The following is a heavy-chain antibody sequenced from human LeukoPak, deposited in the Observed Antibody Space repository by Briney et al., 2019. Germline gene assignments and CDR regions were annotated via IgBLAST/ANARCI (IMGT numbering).Heavy chain of an antibody. D-gene: IGHD5-18*01. CDR2: ISAYNGNT. Sequence: ASVKVSCKASGYTFTSYGISWVRQAPGQGLEWMGWISAYNGNTNYAQKLQGRVTMTTDTSTSTAYMELRSLRSDDTAVYYWARGGEVGYSYGPDAFDIWGQGTMVTVSS. CDR3: ARGGEVGYSYGPDAFDI. J-gene: IGHJ3*02. V-gene: IGHV1-18*01. CDR1: GYTFTSYG.